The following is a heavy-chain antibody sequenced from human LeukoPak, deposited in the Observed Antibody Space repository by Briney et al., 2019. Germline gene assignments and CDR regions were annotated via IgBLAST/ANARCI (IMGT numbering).Heavy chain of an antibody. Sequence: SVKVSCKAFGGTFSSYAISWVRQAPGQGLEWMGGIIPMLGTAHYAQKFRGRVTITADESTSTVYMDLSSLRSEDTAVYYCATGFKLEPPSSFDYWGQGTLVTVSS. D-gene: IGHD1-14*01. CDR3: ATGFKLEPPSSFDY. J-gene: IGHJ4*02. CDR1: GGTFSSYA. V-gene: IGHV1-69*01. CDR2: IIPMLGTA.